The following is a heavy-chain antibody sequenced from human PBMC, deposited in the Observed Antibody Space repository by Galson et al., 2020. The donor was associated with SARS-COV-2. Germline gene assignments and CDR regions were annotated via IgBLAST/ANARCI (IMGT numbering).Heavy chain of an antibody. D-gene: IGHD2-21*02. Sequence: GESLKISCAASGFTFSSDSMTWVRQAPGKGLEWVSTITGSGRTTFYADSVKGRFTISRDNSKYMLYLQMNSLRAEDTALYYCAKEPGRYWGVDCSGYWDYWGQGALVTVSS. J-gene: IGHJ4*02. CDR2: ITGSGRTT. CDR3: AKEPGRYWGVDCSGYWDY. V-gene: IGHV3-23*01. CDR1: GFTFSSDS.